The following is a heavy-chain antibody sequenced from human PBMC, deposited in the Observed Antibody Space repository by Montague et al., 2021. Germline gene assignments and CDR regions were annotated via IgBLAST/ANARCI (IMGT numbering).Heavy chain of an antibody. V-gene: IGHV6-1*01. J-gene: IGHJ5*02. CDR2: THLRPERYN. CDR1: GDSVGVIEVR. CDR3: ARGWQKRFDP. D-gene: IGHD5-24*01. Sequence: CAISGDSVGVIEVRWRWVRQSSELQLDWVLRTHLRPERYNEYAISVKSRITVNPDTSKNQFSLLLNSVTPEDTAVYYCARGWQKRFDPWGQGTLVTVSS.